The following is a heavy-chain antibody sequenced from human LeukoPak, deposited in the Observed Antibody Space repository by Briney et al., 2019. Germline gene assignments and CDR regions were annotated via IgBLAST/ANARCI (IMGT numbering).Heavy chain of an antibody. CDR1: GGSLSNYY. D-gene: IGHD1-1*01. J-gene: IGHJ4*02. V-gene: IGHV4-34*01. Sequence: SETLSLTCAVYGGSLSNYYWSWVRQSAEKGLEWIGEINYGGNTNYNPSLKSRVAISVDTSKNQFSLKVTSVTAADTAVYYCARSFTDNFFFENWGQGTLVTVSS. CDR2: INYGGNT. CDR3: ARSFTDNFFFEN.